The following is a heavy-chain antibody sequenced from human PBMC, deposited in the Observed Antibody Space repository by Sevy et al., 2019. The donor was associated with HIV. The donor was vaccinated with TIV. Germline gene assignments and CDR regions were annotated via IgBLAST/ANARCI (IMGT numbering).Heavy chain of an antibody. CDR2: INPSGGST. CDR3: ARDLGYCSSTSCYFYFDY. CDR1: GYTFTSYY. V-gene: IGHV1-46*01. J-gene: IGHJ4*02. D-gene: IGHD2-2*01. Sequence: ASVKVSCKASGYTFTSYYMHWVRQAPGQGLEWMGIINPSGGSTSYAQKFQGRVTMTRDTSTSTVYMGLSSLRSEDTAVYYCARDLGYCSSTSCYFYFDYWGQGTLVTVSS.